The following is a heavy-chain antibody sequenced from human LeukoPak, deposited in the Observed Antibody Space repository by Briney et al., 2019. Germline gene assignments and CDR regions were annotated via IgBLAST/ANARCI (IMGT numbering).Heavy chain of an antibody. V-gene: IGHV3-23*01. CDR1: GFTFSSYA. CDR3: AKGSIAAAGPWTNFDY. CDR2: ISGSGGST. Sequence: PGGSLRLSCAASGFTFSSYAMSWVRQAPGKGLEWVSAISGSGGSTYYADSVKGRFTISRDNSKNTLYLQMNSLRAEDTAVYYCAKGSIAAAGPWTNFDYWGQGTLVTVSS. D-gene: IGHD6-13*01. J-gene: IGHJ4*02.